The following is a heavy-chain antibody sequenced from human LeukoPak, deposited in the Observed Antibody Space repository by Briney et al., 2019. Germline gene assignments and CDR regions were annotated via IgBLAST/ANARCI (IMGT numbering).Heavy chain of an antibody. Sequence: PGGSLRLSCAASGFTFSSYAMHWVRQAPGKGLEYVSAISSNGGSTYCANSVKGRFTISRDNSKNTLYLQMGSLRAEDMAVYYCARESPVGYGDHFDYWGQGTLVTVSS. CDR1: GFTFSSYA. V-gene: IGHV3-64*01. D-gene: IGHD5-12*01. J-gene: IGHJ4*02. CDR2: ISSNGGST. CDR3: ARESPVGYGDHFDY.